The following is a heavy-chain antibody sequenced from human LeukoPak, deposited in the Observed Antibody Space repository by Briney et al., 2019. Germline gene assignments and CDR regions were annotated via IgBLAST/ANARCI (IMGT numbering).Heavy chain of an antibody. D-gene: IGHD1-26*01. J-gene: IGHJ4*02. V-gene: IGHV3-23*01. CDR2: ISGDGTRT. CDR1: GFSFSSYA. CDR3: ARDVEGGGIGY. Sequence: GGSLRLSCAASGFSFSSYAMTWARQAPVKGLEWVSAISGDGTRTYYADSVKGRFTISRDNSKNTLYLQMNSLRAEDTAVYYCARDVEGGGIGYWGQGTLVTVSS.